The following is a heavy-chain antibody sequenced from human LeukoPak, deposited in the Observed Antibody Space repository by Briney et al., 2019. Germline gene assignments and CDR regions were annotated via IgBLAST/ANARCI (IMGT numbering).Heavy chain of an antibody. D-gene: IGHD6-13*01. CDR2: VDHTGST. J-gene: IGHJ4*02. CDR1: DDSITMYY. Sequence: PSETLSLTCTVSDDSITMYYWTWIRQPPGKGLEWIGYVDHTGSTKFNPSLNGRVSISRDTSNNFFSLRLRSVTAADTAVYYCAREVVAAAGTVDYWGQGTLVTVSS. V-gene: IGHV4-59*01. CDR3: AREVVAAAGTVDY.